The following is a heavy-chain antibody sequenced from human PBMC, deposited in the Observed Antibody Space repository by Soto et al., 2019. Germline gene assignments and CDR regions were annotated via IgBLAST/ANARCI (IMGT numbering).Heavy chain of an antibody. CDR1: GYSFTSYW. CDR3: ARLARSYGDYSVDY. V-gene: IGHV5-51*01. CDR2: IYPGDSDT. D-gene: IGHD4-17*01. J-gene: IGHJ4*02. Sequence: GESLKISCKGSGYSFTSYWIGWVRQMPGKGLEWMGIIYPGDSDTRYSPSFQGQFTISADKSISTASLQWSSLKASDTAMYYCARLARSYGDYSVDYWGQGTLVTVSS.